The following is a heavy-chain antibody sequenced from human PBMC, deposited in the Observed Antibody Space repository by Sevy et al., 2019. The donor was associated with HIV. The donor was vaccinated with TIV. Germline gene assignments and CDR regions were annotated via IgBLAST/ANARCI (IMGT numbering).Heavy chain of an antibody. Sequence: ASVKVSCKASGYTFTSNYMHWVRQAPGQGLEWMGIINPSGVSASYAQKFQGRVTVTRDTSTSTVYMELRSLRSEDTAVYHCARDRAAAGKKYYYYGMDVWGQGTTVTVSS. D-gene: IGHD6-13*01. V-gene: IGHV1-46*01. CDR1: GYTFTSNY. CDR2: INPSGVSA. J-gene: IGHJ6*02. CDR3: ARDRAAAGKKYYYYGMDV.